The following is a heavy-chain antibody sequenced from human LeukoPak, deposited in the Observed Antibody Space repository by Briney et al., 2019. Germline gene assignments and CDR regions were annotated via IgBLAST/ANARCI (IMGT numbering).Heavy chain of an antibody. CDR2: ISPSSGTM. J-gene: IGHJ4*02. CDR1: GFTFSGYS. Sequence: GGSLRLSCAASGFTFSGYSMNWVRQAPGKGLEWVSYISPSSGTMYYADSVEGRFTISRDNARSSLYLHMNSLIDEDTAVYYCARAAYSSSPDYWGQGTLVTVSS. V-gene: IGHV3-48*02. CDR3: ARAAYSSSPDY. D-gene: IGHD6-13*01.